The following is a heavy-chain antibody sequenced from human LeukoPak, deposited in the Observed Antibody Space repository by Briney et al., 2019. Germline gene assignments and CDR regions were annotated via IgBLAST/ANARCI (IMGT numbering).Heavy chain of an antibody. V-gene: IGHV3-11*04. CDR1: EFTFSDYY. CDR2: ISSSGSTI. D-gene: IGHD4-11*01. J-gene: IGHJ3*02. Sequence: GGSLRLSCAASEFTFSDYYMSWIRQAPGKGLEWVSYISSSGSTIYYADSVKGRFTISRDNAKNSLYLQMNSLRAEDTAVYYCARDAYSNYEIAAFDIWGQGTMVTVSS. CDR3: ARDAYSNYEIAAFDI.